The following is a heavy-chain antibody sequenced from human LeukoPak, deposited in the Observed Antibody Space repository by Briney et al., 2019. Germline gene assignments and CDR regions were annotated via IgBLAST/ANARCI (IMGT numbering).Heavy chain of an antibody. D-gene: IGHD3-3*01. Sequence: AWSLRLSCGASGFRFSSYAMSWVRQAPGKGLEWVSSISGSGGSTYYTDSVKGRFAISRDNSKSTLYLQMSSLGTDDTALYYCVKGGQNYDFWRFDYWGQGTLVRASS. V-gene: IGHV3-23*01. CDR2: ISGSGGST. J-gene: IGHJ4*02. CDR3: VKGGQNYDFWRFDY. CDR1: GFRFSSYA.